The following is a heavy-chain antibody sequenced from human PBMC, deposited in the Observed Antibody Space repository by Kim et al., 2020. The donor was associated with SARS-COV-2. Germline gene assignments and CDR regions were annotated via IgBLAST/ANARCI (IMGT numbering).Heavy chain of an antibody. D-gene: IGHD3-3*01. CDR2: INPNSGGT. CDR1: GYTFTGYY. J-gene: IGHJ6*03. Sequence: ASVKVSCKASGYTFTGYYMHWVRQAPGQGLEWMGWINPNSGGTNYAQKFQGRVTMTRDTSISTAYMELSRLRSDDTAVYYCARDGPAYYDFWSGSMDVWGKGTTVTVSS. V-gene: IGHV1-2*02. CDR3: ARDGPAYYDFWSGSMDV.